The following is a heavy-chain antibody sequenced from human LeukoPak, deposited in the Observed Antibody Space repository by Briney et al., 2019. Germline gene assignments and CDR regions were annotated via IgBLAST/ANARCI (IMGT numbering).Heavy chain of an antibody. CDR1: GYTFTSYG. V-gene: IGHV1-69*04. D-gene: IGHD4-11*01. J-gene: IGHJ4*02. Sequence: GASVKVSCKASGYTFTSYGISWVRQAPGQGLEWMGRIIPILGIANYAQKFQGRVTITADKSTSTAYMELSSLRSEDTAVYYCARAGAYSNYVGYYDYWGQGTLVTVSS. CDR2: IIPILGIA. CDR3: ARAGAYSNYVGYYDY.